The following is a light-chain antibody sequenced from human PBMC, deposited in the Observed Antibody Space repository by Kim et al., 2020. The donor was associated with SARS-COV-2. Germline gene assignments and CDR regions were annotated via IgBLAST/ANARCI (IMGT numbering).Light chain of an antibody. V-gene: IGKV1-5*03. CDR1: ENIGSW. J-gene: IGKJ2*01. CDR3: QHYSRFPYT. Sequence: GDRVTITCRASENIGSWLAWYQQKPGRAPSLLIYLASTLESGVPSRFSGTGSGTEFSLSITSLQPDDFATYYCQHYSRFPYTFGQGTKLEI. CDR2: LAS.